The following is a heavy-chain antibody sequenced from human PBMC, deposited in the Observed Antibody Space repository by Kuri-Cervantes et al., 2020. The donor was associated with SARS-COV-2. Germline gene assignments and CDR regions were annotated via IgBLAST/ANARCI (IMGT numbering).Heavy chain of an antibody. CDR1: GFTFSSYA. V-gene: IGHV3-64*02. CDR2: ISSNGGST. J-gene: IGHJ4*02. Sequence: GESLKISCAASGFTFSSYAMHWVRQAPGKGLEYVSAISSNGGSTYYADSAKGRFTISRDNSKNTLNLQMNSLRAEDTAVYYCAKENSVPAAGVFDYWGQGTLVTVSS. CDR3: AKENSVPAAGVFDY. D-gene: IGHD6-13*01.